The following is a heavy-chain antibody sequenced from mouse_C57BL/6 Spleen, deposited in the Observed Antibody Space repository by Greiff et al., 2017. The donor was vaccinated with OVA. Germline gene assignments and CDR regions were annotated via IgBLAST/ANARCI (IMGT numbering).Heavy chain of an antibody. CDR1: GYTFTGYW. Sequence: VQLQQSGAELMKPGASVKLSCKATGYTFTGYWIEWVKQRPGHGLEWIGEILPGSGSTNDNEKFKGKATFTADTSSNTAYMQLSSLTTEDSAIYYCARGTQSAFDYWGQGTTLTVSS. D-gene: IGHD2-14*01. V-gene: IGHV1-9*01. CDR3: ARGTQSAFDY. J-gene: IGHJ2*01. CDR2: ILPGSGST.